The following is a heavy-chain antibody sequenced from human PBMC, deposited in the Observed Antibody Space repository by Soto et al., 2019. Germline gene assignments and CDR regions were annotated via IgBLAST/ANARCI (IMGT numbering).Heavy chain of an antibody. CDR2: ITSGSSFI. J-gene: IGHJ6*02. V-gene: IGHV3-21*01. D-gene: IGHD2-8*01. CDR3: ARSQRNGAMDV. Sequence: PGGSLRLSCVASTFTINTYSLNWVRQAPGKGLEWVSSITSGSSFIDYADSVKGRFTISRDDAKNSLFLQMSSLRADDTAVYYCARSQRNGAMDVWGQGTTVTSP. CDR1: TFTINTYS.